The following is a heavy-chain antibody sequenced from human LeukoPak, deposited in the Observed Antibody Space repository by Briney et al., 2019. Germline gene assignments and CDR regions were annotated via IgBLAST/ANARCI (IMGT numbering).Heavy chain of an antibody. CDR2: INPNSGGT. D-gene: IGHD3-9*01. J-gene: IGHJ3*02. CDR1: GYTFTGYY. CDR3: ARDFTRDHWLFYLAVAI. V-gene: IGHV1-2*02. Sequence: ASVKVSCKASGYTFTGYYMHWVRQAPGQGLEWMGWINPNSGGTNYAQKFQGRVTMTRDTSISTAYMELSRLRSDDTAVYYSARDFTRDHWLFYLAVAISCQGTIVPVSS.